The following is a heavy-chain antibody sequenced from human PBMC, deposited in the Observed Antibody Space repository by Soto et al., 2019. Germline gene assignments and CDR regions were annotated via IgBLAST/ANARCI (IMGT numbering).Heavy chain of an antibody. Sequence: SVKVSCKASGGTFSSYAISWVRQAPGRGLEWMGGINPIFGTANYAQKFQGRVTITADESTSTAYMELSSLRSEDTAVYYCAISSGYYYFDYWGQGTLVTVSS. CDR1: GGTFSSYA. CDR2: INPIFGTA. D-gene: IGHD3-22*01. J-gene: IGHJ4*02. CDR3: AISSGYYYFDY. V-gene: IGHV1-69*13.